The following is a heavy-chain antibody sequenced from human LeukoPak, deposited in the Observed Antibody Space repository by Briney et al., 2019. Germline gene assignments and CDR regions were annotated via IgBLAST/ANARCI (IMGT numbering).Heavy chain of an antibody. Sequence: PGGSLRLSCAASGFTVSSNYMSWVRQAPGKGLEWLSSISGNGDNTYYADSVKGRFTISRDNSKDTLYLQMNSLRVDDTAVYYCAGQWLRLGPIDYWGQGTLVSVSS. J-gene: IGHJ4*02. V-gene: IGHV3-23*01. CDR1: GFTVSSNY. CDR2: ISGNGDNT. D-gene: IGHD5-12*01. CDR3: AGQWLRLGPIDY.